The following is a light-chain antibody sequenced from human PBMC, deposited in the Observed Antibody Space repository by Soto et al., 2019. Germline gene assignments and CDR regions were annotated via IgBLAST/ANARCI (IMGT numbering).Light chain of an antibody. CDR2: DAS. J-gene: IGKJ3*01. V-gene: IGKV3-11*01. Sequence: EVVLTQSPATLSLSPGERATLSCRASQSVNSDLAWYQQKPGQAPRLLIYDASTRATDIPARFSGSGSGTDFSLTISSLEPEDSAVYYCQQRDNWPPVFTFGPGTKVEIK. CDR3: QQRDNWPPVFT. CDR1: QSVNSD.